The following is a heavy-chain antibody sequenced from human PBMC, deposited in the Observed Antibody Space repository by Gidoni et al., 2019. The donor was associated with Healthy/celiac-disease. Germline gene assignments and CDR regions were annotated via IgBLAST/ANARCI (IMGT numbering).Heavy chain of an antibody. V-gene: IGHV3-30*03. CDR1: GFTFSSYG. Sequence: QVQLVESGGGVVQPGRSLRLSCAASGFTFSSYGMHWVRQAPGKGLEWVAVISYDGSNKYYADSVKGRFTISRDNSKNTLYLQMNSLRAEDTAVYYCALGMQYYDYVWGSYRYQGFRYWGQGTLVTVSS. CDR2: ISYDGSNK. CDR3: ALGMQYYDYVWGSYRYQGFRY. J-gene: IGHJ4*02. D-gene: IGHD3-16*02.